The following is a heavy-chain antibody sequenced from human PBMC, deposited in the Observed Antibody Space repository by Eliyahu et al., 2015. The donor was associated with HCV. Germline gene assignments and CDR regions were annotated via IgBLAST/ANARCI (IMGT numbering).Heavy chain of an antibody. J-gene: IGHJ4*02. V-gene: IGHV3-7*03. CDR3: ARDRLRHFGLTRSLEMATIYLVDY. CDR2: IKQDGSER. D-gene: IGHD5-24*01. Sequence: EVQLVESGGGLVQPGGSLRLSCAASXFTFSPXWLXWVRXXPGKGLGWVANIKQDGSERFYVDSVKGRFTISRDNAKNSLYLQMNSLRAEDTAVYYCARDRLRHFGLTRSLEMATIYLVDYWGQGTLVTVSS. CDR1: XFTFSPXW.